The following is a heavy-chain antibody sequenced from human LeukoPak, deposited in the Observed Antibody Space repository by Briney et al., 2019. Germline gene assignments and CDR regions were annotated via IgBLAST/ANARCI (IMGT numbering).Heavy chain of an antibody. Sequence: GGSLRLSCAASEFTFSSYGMHWVRQAPGKGLEWVAFIRHDGSNKYYADSVKGRFTISRDNSKNTLYLQMNSLRAEDTAVYYCAKEIWPTVTTPGWTYFDYWGQGALVTVSS. CDR3: AKEIWPTVTTPGWTYFDY. J-gene: IGHJ4*02. V-gene: IGHV3-30*02. CDR2: IRHDGSNK. D-gene: IGHD4-17*01. CDR1: EFTFSSYG.